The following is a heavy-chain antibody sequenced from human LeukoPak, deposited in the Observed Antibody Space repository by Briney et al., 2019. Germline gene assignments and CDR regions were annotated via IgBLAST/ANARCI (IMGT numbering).Heavy chain of an antibody. CDR1: GFTFSGYS. J-gene: IGHJ6*02. V-gene: IGHV3-21*01. CDR3: ARSEIVPAAIFYYYYGMDV. Sequence: PGGSLRLSCAASGFTFSGYSLNWVRQAPGKGLEWVSSISSSSTYTYYADSVRGRFTISRDNAKNSLYLQMNSLRAEDTAVYYCARSEIVPAAIFYYYYGMDVWGQGTTVTVSS. CDR2: ISSSSTYT. D-gene: IGHD2-2*02.